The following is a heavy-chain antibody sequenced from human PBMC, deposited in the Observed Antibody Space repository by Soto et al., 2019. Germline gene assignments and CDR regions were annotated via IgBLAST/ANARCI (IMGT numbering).Heavy chain of an antibody. J-gene: IGHJ6*02. D-gene: IGHD1-26*01. CDR3: ARHGAKIYYYGMDV. V-gene: IGHV5-51*01. CDR1: GCSYTSYL. Sequence: VEALNGCATGSGCSYTSYLIVWVRQMPGKGLEWMGIIYPGDSDTRYSPSFQGQVTISADKSISTAYLQWSSLKASDTAMYYCARHGAKIYYYGMDVWGQGTPVTVSS. CDR2: IYPGDSDT.